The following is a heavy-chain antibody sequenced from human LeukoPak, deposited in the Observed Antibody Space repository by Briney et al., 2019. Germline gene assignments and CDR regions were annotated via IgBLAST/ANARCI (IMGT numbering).Heavy chain of an antibody. J-gene: IGHJ5*02. D-gene: IGHD6-13*01. V-gene: IGHV5-51*01. Sequence: GESLKISCKVSGYSSTTYWIAWVRQMPGKGLEWMGLIYPGDSNTKYSPSFRGQVTISADKSISTAYLQRNSLKASDTAMYYCARHNKLDSSRWFDPWGQGTLVTVSS. CDR1: GYSSTTYW. CDR3: ARHNKLDSSRWFDP. CDR2: IYPGDSNT.